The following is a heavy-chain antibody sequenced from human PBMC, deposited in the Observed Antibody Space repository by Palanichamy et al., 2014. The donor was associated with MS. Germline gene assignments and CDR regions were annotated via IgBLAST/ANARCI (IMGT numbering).Heavy chain of an antibody. CDR2: ISSSSSYI. D-gene: IGHD1-26*01. Sequence: EVQLVESGGGLVKPGGSLRLSCAASGFTFSSYSMNWVRQAPGKGLGWVSSISSSSSYIYYADSVKGRFTISRDNAKNSLYLQMNSLRAEDTAVYYCARASGSYGPFDYWSQGTLVTVSS. V-gene: IGHV3-21*01. CDR1: GFTFSSYS. CDR3: ARASGSYGPFDY. J-gene: IGHJ4*02.